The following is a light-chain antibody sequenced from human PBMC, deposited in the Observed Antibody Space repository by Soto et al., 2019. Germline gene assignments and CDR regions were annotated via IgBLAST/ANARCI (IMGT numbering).Light chain of an antibody. V-gene: IGKV3-20*01. J-gene: IGKJ5*01. CDR3: QQYNDWPRT. CDR1: QSVSSSY. CDR2: GAS. Sequence: EIVLTQSPGTLSLSPGERATLSCRASQSVSSSYLAWYQQKPGQAPRLLIYGASNRATGIPDRFSASGSATEFTLTISSLQSEDFAVYYCQQYNDWPRTFGQGTRLEIK.